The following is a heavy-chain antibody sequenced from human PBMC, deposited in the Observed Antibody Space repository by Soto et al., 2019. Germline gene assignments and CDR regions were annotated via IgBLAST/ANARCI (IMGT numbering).Heavy chain of an antibody. D-gene: IGHD6-13*01. J-gene: IGHJ4*02. CDR1: GFTVSGNY. CDR2: IYSDGST. Sequence: EVQLVESGGGLVQPGVSLRLSCAASGFTVSGNYMNWVRQAPGKGLEWVSVIYSDGSTYYADSVKGIFTISSDSSKNRLYLQMNRLRAEDTAVYYCARGGGAAAAYWGPGTLVTVSS. CDR3: ARGGGAAAAY. V-gene: IGHV3-66*01.